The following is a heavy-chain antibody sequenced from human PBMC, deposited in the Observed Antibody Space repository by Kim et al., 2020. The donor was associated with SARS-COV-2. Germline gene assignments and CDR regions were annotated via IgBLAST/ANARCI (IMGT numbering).Heavy chain of an antibody. CDR1: GFTFGSYW. CDR2: IKQDGSQK. Sequence: GGSLRLSCAASGFTFGSYWMTWVRQAPGKGLEWVANIKQDGSQKYYVDSVKGRFTISRDDAKMYLQMNSLRAEDTAVYYCARTVTVTTESFEYWGQGTLVTVSS. D-gene: IGHD6-19*01. J-gene: IGHJ1*01. CDR3: ARTVTVTTESFEY. V-gene: IGHV3-7*03.